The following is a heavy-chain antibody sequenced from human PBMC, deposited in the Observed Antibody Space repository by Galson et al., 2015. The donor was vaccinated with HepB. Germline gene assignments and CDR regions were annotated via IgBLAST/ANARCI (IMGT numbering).Heavy chain of an antibody. D-gene: IGHD3-3*01. V-gene: IGHV3-23*01. Sequence: SLRLSCATSGFAFSSYAMTWVRRVPGKGLEWVASMSGSDGRTYYPDSMRGRFTISRDNSKSTLFLQMNSLRVDDTAVYHCAKGGITITISGITLDYYDYWGQGTLVTVSS. CDR3: AKGGITITISGITLDYYDY. CDR1: GFAFSSYA. CDR2: MSGSDGRT. J-gene: IGHJ4*02.